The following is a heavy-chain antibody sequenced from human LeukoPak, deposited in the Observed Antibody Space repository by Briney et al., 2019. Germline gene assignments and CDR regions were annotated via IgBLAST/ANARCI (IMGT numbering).Heavy chain of an antibody. CDR2: IYYSGRI. D-gene: IGHD2-2*01. CDR3: AGGPIGFCSSSSCRFDN. J-gene: IGHJ4*02. V-gene: IGHV4-59*08. CDR1: GGSISSYY. Sequence: SETLSLICTVSGGSISSYYWTWIRQPPGKGLEWIAYIYYSGRINYNPSLKSRVTISVDTSKNELSLKLTSVTAADTAVYYCAGGPIGFCSSSSCRFDNWGQGTLVTVSS.